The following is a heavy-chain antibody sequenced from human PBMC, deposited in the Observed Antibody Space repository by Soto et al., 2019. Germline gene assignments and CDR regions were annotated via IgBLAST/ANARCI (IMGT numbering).Heavy chain of an antibody. CDR1: GGSFSGYY. J-gene: IGHJ6*02. Sequence: KTSETLSLTCAVYGGSFSGYYWSRIRQPPGEGLEWIGEINHSGSTNYNPSLKSRVTISVDTSKNQFSLKLSSVTAADTAVYYCARGYGLRFLEWSLYYYYYGMDVWGQGTTVTVSS. CDR2: INHSGST. V-gene: IGHV4-34*01. CDR3: ARGYGLRFLEWSLYYYYYGMDV. D-gene: IGHD3-3*01.